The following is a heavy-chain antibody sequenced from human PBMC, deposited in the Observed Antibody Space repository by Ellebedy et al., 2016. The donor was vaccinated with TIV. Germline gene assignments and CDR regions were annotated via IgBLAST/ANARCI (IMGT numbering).Heavy chain of an antibody. D-gene: IGHD3-10*01. CDR1: RYSFTSYW. CDR3: ARLWFGELSNFDY. Sequence: KVSXKGSRYSFTSYWIGWVRQMPGKGLEWMGIIYPGDSDTRYSPSFQGQVTISADKSISTAYLQWSSLKASDTAMYYCARLWFGELSNFDYWGQGTLVTVSS. CDR2: IYPGDSDT. V-gene: IGHV5-51*01. J-gene: IGHJ4*02.